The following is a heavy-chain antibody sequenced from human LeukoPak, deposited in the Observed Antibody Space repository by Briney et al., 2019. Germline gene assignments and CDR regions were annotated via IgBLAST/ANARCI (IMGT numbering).Heavy chain of an antibody. CDR2: INPSGGST. CDR3: ARDAIVVVAATPGVDV. V-gene: IGHV1-46*01. J-gene: IGHJ6*02. Sequence: ASVKVSCKASGYTFTSYYMHWVRQAPGQGLEWMGIINPSGGSTSYAQKFQGRVTMTRDTSTSTVYMELSSLRSEDTAVYYCARDAIVVVAATPGVDVWGQGTTVTVSS. CDR1: GYTFTSYY. D-gene: IGHD2-15*01.